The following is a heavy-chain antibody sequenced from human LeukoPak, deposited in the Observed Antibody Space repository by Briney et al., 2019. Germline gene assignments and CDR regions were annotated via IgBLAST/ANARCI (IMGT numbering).Heavy chain of an antibody. CDR1: GGSISSSSYY. CDR3: ARHPLWFGEPKPSDY. D-gene: IGHD3-10*01. CDR2: IYYSGST. V-gene: IGHV4-39*01. J-gene: IGHJ4*02. Sequence: PSETLSLTCTVSGGSISSSSYYWGWIRQPPGKGLEWIGSIYYSGSTYYNPSLKSRVTISVDTSKNQFSLKLSSVTAADTAVYYCARHPLWFGEPKPSDYWGQGTLVTVSS.